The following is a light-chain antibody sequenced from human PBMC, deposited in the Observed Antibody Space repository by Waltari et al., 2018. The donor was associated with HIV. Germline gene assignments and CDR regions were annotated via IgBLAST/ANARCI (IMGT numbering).Light chain of an antibody. CDR1: SSDIGNSKY. CDR2: EDN. Sequence: QSALTQPASVSGSPGQSITLSCTGASSDIGNSKYVSWYQHPPGIAPKLIIYEDNNRPSGVSNRFSGSKSGKTASLTISGLQAEDESDYYCSSYTDSSVIFGGGTKVTVL. V-gene: IGLV2-14*01. J-gene: IGLJ2*01. CDR3: SSYTDSSVI.